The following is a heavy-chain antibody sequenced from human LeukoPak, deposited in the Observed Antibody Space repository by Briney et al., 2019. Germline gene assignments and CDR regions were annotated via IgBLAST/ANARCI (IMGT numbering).Heavy chain of an antibody. V-gene: IGHV3-48*03. CDR1: GFTFSSYE. J-gene: IGHJ4*02. CDR2: ISSSGSTI. D-gene: IGHD5-18*01. Sequence: GGSLRLSCAASGFTFSSYEMNWVRQAPGKGLEWVSYISSSGSTIYYADSVKGRFTISRDNAKNSLYLQMNSLRAEDTAVYYCGRASRGYSYGYNYWGQGTLVTVSS. CDR3: GRASRGYSYGYNY.